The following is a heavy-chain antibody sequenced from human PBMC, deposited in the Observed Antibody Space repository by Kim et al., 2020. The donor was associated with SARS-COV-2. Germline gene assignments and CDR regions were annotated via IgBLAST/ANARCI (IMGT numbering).Heavy chain of an antibody. Sequence: GGSLRLSCATSGFTFNNYAMSWVRQAPGKGLEWVSTISASGGTTYYADSVKGRFTISRDDSKNTLYLQMSSLRAEDTALYYCAKDWGSSWTDKYFQHWGQGTLVTVSS. CDR3: AKDWGSSWTDKYFQH. J-gene: IGHJ1*01. CDR2: ISASGGTT. CDR1: GFTFNNYA. D-gene: IGHD6-13*01. V-gene: IGHV3-23*01.